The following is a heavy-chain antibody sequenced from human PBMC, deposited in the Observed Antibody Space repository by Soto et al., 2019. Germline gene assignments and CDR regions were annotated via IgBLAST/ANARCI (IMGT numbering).Heavy chain of an antibody. CDR1: GYSFTSYW. CDR2: IYPGDSDT. J-gene: IGHJ6*02. V-gene: IGHV5-51*01. D-gene: IGHD3-22*01. CDR3: ARLGYDSSGYYVYYYGMDA. Sequence: GESLKISCKGSGYSFTSYWIGWVRQMPGKGLEWMGIIYPGDSDTRYSPSFQGQVTISADKSISTAYLQWSSLKASDTAMYYCARLGYDSSGYYVYYYGMDAWGQGTTVTVSS.